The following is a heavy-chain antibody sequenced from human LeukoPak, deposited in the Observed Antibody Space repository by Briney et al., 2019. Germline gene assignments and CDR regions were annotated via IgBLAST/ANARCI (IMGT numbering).Heavy chain of an antibody. CDR1: GFIFSSYA. D-gene: IGHD3-3*01. J-gene: IGHJ6*02. Sequence: GGSLRLSCEVSGFIFSSYAMYGVRQAPGKGLEWMAVISYDASNKYYADSVKGRFTISRDNSKNTLFLQMNSLKAEDTAVYYCAKDFGGSGDFWSGYYDYYFYGMDVWGHGTTVTVSS. CDR3: AKDFGGSGDFWSGYYDYYFYGMDV. CDR2: ISYDASNK. V-gene: IGHV3-30*18.